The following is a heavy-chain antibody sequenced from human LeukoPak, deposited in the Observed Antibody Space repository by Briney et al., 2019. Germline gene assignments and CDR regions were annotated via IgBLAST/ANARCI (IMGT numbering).Heavy chain of an antibody. V-gene: IGHV3-30*18. D-gene: IGHD1-26*01. CDR1: GFTFSSYG. J-gene: IGHJ4*02. CDR2: ISYDGSNK. CDR3: AKARWELTGGPFDY. Sequence: GGSLRLSCAASGFTFSSYGMHWVRQAPGKGLEWVAVISYDGSNKYYADSVKGRFTISRDNSKNTLYLQMNSLRAEDTAVYYCAKARWELTGGPFDYWGQGTLVTVSS.